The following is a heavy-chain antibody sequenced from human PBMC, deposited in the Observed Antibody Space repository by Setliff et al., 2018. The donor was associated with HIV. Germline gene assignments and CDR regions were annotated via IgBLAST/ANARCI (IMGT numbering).Heavy chain of an antibody. CDR2: KYYSGST. CDR3: ARGLWFGGSYWFDP. D-gene: IGHD3-10*01. J-gene: IGHJ5*02. CDR1: GDSINRHIYY. Sequence: SETLSLTCTVSGDSINRHIYYWGWIRQPPGKGLEWVGSKYYSGSTYYNSSLKSRATISIDSSKNQFSLKLSSVTAADTAVYYCARGLWFGGSYWFDPWGQGTLVTVSS. V-gene: IGHV4-39*01.